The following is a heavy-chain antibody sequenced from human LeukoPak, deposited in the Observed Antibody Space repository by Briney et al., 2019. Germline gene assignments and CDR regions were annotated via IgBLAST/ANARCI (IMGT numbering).Heavy chain of an antibody. V-gene: IGHV1-69*06. CDR1: GGTFSSYA. CDR3: ARGGTTMVRGVIRPHYFDY. Sequence: SVKVSCKASGGTFSSYAISWVRQAPGQGLEWMGGIIPIFGTANYAQKFQGRVTITADKSTSTAYMELSSLRSEDTAVYYCARGGTTMVRGVIRPHYFDYWGQGTLVTVSS. D-gene: IGHD3-10*01. J-gene: IGHJ4*02. CDR2: IIPIFGTA.